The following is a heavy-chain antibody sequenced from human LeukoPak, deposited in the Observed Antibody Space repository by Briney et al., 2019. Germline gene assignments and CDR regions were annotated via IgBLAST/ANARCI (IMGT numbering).Heavy chain of an antibody. V-gene: IGHV1-69*04. Sequence: GASVKVSCKASGGTFSSYAISWVRQAPGHGLEWMGRIIPILGIANYAQKFQGRVTITADKSTSTAYMELSSLRSEDTAVYYCARGGGGYCSSTSCYIFALDYWGQGTLVTVSS. CDR1: GGTFSSYA. CDR3: ARGGGGYCSSTSCYIFALDY. J-gene: IGHJ4*02. D-gene: IGHD2-2*01. CDR2: IIPILGIA.